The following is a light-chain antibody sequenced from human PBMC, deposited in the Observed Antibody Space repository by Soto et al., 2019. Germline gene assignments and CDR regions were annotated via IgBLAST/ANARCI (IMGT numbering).Light chain of an antibody. CDR1: QNLAFSNGDTY. CDR2: KVS. V-gene: IGKV2-24*01. CDR3: MQLTHVPYT. J-gene: IGKJ2*01. Sequence: DVVLSQTLLSSPVTLGQPASISCRSSQNLAFSNGDTYLSWLHQRPDQPPRLLIYKVSNRFSGVPDRFSGSGGGTDFTLKISRVEAEDVGVYYCMQLTHVPYTFGQGTKLEIK.